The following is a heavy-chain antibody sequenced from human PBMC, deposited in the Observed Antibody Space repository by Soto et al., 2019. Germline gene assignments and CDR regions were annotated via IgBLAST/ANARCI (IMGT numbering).Heavy chain of an antibody. CDR1: CYTFTSYG. CDR2: ISAYNGNT. Sequence: ASVKVSCKASCYTFTSYGISWVRQAPGQGLEWMGWISAYNGNTNYAQKLQGRVTMTTDTSTSTAYMELRSLRSDDTAVYYCARGSIVVVPAATRAHWFDPWGQGTLVTVSS. CDR3: ARGSIVVVPAATRAHWFDP. D-gene: IGHD2-2*01. V-gene: IGHV1-18*01. J-gene: IGHJ5*02.